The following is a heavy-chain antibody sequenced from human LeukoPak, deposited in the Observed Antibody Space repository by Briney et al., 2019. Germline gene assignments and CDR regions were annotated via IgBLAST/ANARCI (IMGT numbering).Heavy chain of an antibody. D-gene: IGHD3-22*01. J-gene: IGHJ6*02. CDR2: IYHSGST. V-gene: IGHV4-4*02. CDR3: ARMKWLLLPLGMDV. CDR1: RGSISSSNW. Sequence: PSETLSLTCAVSRGSISSSNWWSWVRQPPGKGLEWIGEIYHSGSTNYNPSLKSRVTISVDKSKNQFSLKLSSVTAADTAVYYCARMKWLLLPLGMDVWGQGTTVTVSS.